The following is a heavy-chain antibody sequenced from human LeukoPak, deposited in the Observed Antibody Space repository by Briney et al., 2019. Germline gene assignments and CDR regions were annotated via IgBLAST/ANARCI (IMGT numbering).Heavy chain of an antibody. CDR3: ARAEYSGYDLDY. J-gene: IGHJ4*02. D-gene: IGHD5-12*01. CDR2: INPNSGGT. CDR1: GYTFTGYY. Sequence: ASVKVSCKASGYTFTGYYMHWVRQAPGQGLEWMGWINPNSGGTNYAQKFQGWVTMTRGTSISTAYMELSRLRSDDTAVYYCARAEYSGYDLDYWGQGTLVTVSS. V-gene: IGHV1-2*04.